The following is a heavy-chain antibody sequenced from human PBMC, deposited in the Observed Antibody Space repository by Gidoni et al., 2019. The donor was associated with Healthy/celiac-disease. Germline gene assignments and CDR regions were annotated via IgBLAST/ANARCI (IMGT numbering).Heavy chain of an antibody. CDR2: ISSSSSYI. Sequence: EVQLVESGGGLVKPGGSLRLSCAASGFPFSSYSMNWVRQAPGKGLELVSSISSSSSYIYYADSVKGRFTISRDNAKNSLYLQMNSLRAEDTAVYYCARDSYSGSYYYYYYGMDVWGQGTTVTVSS. J-gene: IGHJ6*02. V-gene: IGHV3-21*01. CDR3: ARDSYSGSYYYYYYGMDV. D-gene: IGHD1-26*01. CDR1: GFPFSSYS.